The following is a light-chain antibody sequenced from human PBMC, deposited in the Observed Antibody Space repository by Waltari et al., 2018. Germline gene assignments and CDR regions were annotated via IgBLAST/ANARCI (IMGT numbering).Light chain of an antibody. J-gene: IGKJ4*01. CDR1: QSVSSY. Sequence: ELVLTQSPATLSLSPGERAPLSCRASQSVSSYLAWYQQKPGQAPRLLIYDASNRATGIPARFSGSGSGTDFTLTISSLEPEDFAVYYGQQRSNWPLTFGGGTKVEIK. CDR2: DAS. V-gene: IGKV3-11*01. CDR3: QQRSNWPLT.